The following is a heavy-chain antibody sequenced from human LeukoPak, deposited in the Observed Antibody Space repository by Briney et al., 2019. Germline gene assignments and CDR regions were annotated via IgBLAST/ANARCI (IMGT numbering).Heavy chain of an antibody. V-gene: IGHV3-48*03. CDR2: ISSRGSTI. CDR1: GFTFSSYE. CDR3: ARDPNSSWRLYYFDY. J-gene: IGHJ4*02. D-gene: IGHD6-13*01. Sequence: GGSLRLSCAASGFTFSSYEMNWVRQAPGKGLEWVSFISSRGSTIYYADSVKGRFTISRDNAKNSLYLQMNSLRAEDTAVYYCARDPNSSWRLYYFDYWGQGTLVTVSS.